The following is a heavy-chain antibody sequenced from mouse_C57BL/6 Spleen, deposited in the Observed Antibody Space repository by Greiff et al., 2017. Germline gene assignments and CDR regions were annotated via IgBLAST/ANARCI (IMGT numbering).Heavy chain of an antibody. CDR2: IDPETGGT. D-gene: IGHD1-1*01. J-gene: IGHJ1*03. CDR1: GYTFTDYE. Sequence: VQLQQSGAELVRPGASVTLSCKASGYTFTDYEMHWVKQTPVHGLEWIGAIDPETGGTAYNQKFKGKAILTADKSSSTAYMELRSLTSEDSAVYCCRNGSSYVGYFDVWGTGTTVTVSS. CDR3: RNGSSYVGYFDV. V-gene: IGHV1-15*01.